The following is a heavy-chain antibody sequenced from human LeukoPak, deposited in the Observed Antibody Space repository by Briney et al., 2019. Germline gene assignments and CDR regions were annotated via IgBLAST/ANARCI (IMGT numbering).Heavy chain of an antibody. V-gene: IGHV4-59*01. CDR1: GGSISSYY. CDR3: AGGYSRTFDY. J-gene: IGHJ4*02. CDR2: IYYSGST. Sequence: SSETLSLTCTVSGGSISSYYWSWIRQPPGKGLEWIGYIYYSGSTNYNPSLKSRVTISVDTSKNQFSLKLSSVTAADTAVYYCAGGYSRTFDYWGQGTLVTVSS. D-gene: IGHD6-13*01.